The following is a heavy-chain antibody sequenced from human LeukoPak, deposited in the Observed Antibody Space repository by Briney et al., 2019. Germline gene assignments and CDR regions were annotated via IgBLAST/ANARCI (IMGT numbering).Heavy chain of an antibody. CDR3: TRDGDTSGYSD. CDR1: GFTFSNYH. J-gene: IGHJ4*02. Sequence: GGSLRLSCAASGFTFSNYHMNWVRQAPGKGLEWVSYISSRSTATYYADSVRGRFSISRDNAKNSLYLQMNSLRAEDTAVYYCTRDGDTSGYSDWGQGTLVTVSS. CDR2: ISSRSTAT. D-gene: IGHD3-22*01. V-gene: IGHV3-48*04.